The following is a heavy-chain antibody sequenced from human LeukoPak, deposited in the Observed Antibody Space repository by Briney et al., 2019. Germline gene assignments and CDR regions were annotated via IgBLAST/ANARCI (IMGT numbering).Heavy chain of an antibody. D-gene: IGHD6-19*01. CDR2: ISGSGGST. J-gene: IGHJ6*02. CDR1: GFTFSSYA. V-gene: IGHV3-23*01. CDR3: AKAGYSSGWTRYYGMDV. Sequence: GGSLRLSCAASGFTFSSYAMSWVRQAPGKGLEWVSAISGSGGSTYYADSVKGRFTISRDNSNNTLYLQMNSLRPDDTAVYYCAKAGYSSGWTRYYGMDVWGQGTTVAVSS.